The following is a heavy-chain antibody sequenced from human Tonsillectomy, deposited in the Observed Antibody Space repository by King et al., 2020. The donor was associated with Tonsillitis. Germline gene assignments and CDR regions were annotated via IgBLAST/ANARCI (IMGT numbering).Heavy chain of an antibody. CDR2: IYNGGNT. D-gene: IGHD3-10*01. J-gene: IGHJ4*02. V-gene: IGHV3-66*01. CDR1: GFTVSSNY. Sequence: VQLVESGGGLVQPGGSLRLSCAASGFTVSSNYMSWVRQAPGKGLEWVSVIYNGGNTYYAESVKGRFTISRDNSKNTLYLQMNSLRAEDTAVYCCARDDYGSGSYYNAYWGQGTLVTVSS. CDR3: ARDDYGSGSYYNAY.